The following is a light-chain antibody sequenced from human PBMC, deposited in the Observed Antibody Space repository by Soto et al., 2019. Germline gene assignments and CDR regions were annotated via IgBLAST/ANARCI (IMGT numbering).Light chain of an antibody. V-gene: IGKV3-15*01. J-gene: IGKJ1*01. CDR1: QSITGN. Sequence: EIVMTQSPATLSVSPGERATLSCRASQSITGNLTWYQQKPGQAPRLLIYDASTRATGIPARFSGSGSGTEFTLTISSLQSEDFATYFCHQYATYSFGQGTKVEIQ. CDR2: DAS. CDR3: HQYATYS.